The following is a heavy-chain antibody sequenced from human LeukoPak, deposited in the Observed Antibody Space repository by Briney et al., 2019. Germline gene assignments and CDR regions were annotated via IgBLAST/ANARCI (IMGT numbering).Heavy chain of an antibody. CDR1: GGTFSSYT. D-gene: IGHD3-16*01. Sequence: ASVKVSCKASGGTFSSYTISWVRQAPGQGLEWMGWINPNSGGTNYAQKFQGRVTMTRDTSISTAYMELSRLRSDDTAVYYCASLGDPDYWGQGTLVTVSS. J-gene: IGHJ4*02. CDR2: INPNSGGT. V-gene: IGHV1-2*02. CDR3: ASLGDPDY.